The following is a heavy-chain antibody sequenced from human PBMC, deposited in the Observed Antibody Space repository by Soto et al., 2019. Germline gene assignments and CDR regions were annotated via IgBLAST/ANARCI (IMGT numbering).Heavy chain of an antibody. D-gene: IGHD3-22*01. CDR1: GGSISSSSYY. Sequence: SETLSLTYTVSGGSISSSSYYWGWIRQPPGKGLEWIGSIYYSGSTYYNPSLKSRVTISVDTSKNQFSLKLSSVTAADTAVYYCARNYYDSRGYYYSYYYYGMDVWGQGTTVS. V-gene: IGHV4-39*01. J-gene: IGHJ6*02. CDR2: IYYSGST. CDR3: ARNYYDSRGYYYSYYYYGMDV.